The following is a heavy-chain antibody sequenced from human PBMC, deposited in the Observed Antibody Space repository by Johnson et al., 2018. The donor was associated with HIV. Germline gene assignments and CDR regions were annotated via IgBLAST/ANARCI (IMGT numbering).Heavy chain of an antibody. D-gene: IGHD2-21*02. Sequence: VQLVESGGGLVQPGGSLRLSCAASGFNFNHAWMSWVRQAPGKGLERVSYISSSGSTIYYADSVKGRFTMSRDNAQNSLYLQMNSLRAEDTAVYYCARDRQCGGDCYTDDAFDIWGQGTMVTVSS. CDR3: ARDRQCGGDCYTDDAFDI. V-gene: IGHV3-11*04. CDR2: ISSSGSTI. CDR1: GFNFNHAW. J-gene: IGHJ3*02.